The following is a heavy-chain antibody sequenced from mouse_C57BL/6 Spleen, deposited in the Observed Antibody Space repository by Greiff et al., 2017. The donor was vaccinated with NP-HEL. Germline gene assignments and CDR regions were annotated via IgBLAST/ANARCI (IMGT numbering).Heavy chain of an antibody. CDR1: GYSITSGYY. V-gene: IGHV3-6*01. D-gene: IGHD3-2*02. CDR3: ARDQGAMDY. CDR2: ISYDGSN. Sequence: DVKLVESGPGLVKPSQSLSLTCSVTGYSITSGYYWNWIRQFPGNKLEWMGYISYDGSNNYNPSLKNRISITRDTSKNQFFLKLNSVTTEDTATYYCARDQGAMDYWGQGTSVTVSS. J-gene: IGHJ4*01.